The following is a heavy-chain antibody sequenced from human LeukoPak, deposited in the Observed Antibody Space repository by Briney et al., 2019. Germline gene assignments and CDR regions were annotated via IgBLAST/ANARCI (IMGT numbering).Heavy chain of an antibody. CDR1: GGSMSSYY. V-gene: IGHV4-59*08. J-gene: IGHJ4*02. Sequence: SETLPLTCTVSGGSMSSYYWSWIRQPPGKGLEWIGYIYYSGSTNYNPSLKSRVTISVDTSKNQFSLKLSSVTAADTAVYYCARHATGWLQPNFDYWGQGTLVTVSS. CDR2: IYYSGST. CDR3: ARHATGWLQPNFDY. D-gene: IGHD5-24*01.